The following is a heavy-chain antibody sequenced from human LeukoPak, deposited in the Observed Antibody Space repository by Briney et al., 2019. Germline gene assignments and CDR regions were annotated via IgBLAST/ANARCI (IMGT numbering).Heavy chain of an antibody. D-gene: IGHD3-9*01. V-gene: IGHV3-33*06. CDR3: AKELGLLRYFDWLLDY. Sequence: GGSLRLSCAASGFTFSSYGMHWVRQAPGKGLEWVAVIWYDGSNKYYADSVNGRFTISRDNSKNTLYLQMNSLRAEDTAVYHCAKELGLLRYFDWLLDYWGQGTLVTVSS. CDR1: GFTFSSYG. CDR2: IWYDGSNK. J-gene: IGHJ4*02.